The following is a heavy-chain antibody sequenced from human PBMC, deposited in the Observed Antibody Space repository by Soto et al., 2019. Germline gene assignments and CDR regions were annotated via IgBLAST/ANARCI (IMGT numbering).Heavy chain of an antibody. CDR2: IYYTGTT. D-gene: IGHD5-12*01. CDR3: ARGGNRYSNTASGVGGFDF. Sequence: PSETLSLTCTVSGVSISSSYWSCIRQSPGTGLEWIGYIYYTGTTNYNPSLKRRVTISLDTAKNQFSLNVNSLTTADTAVYFCARGGNRYSNTASGVGGFDFWGQGTLVTVSS. V-gene: IGHV4-59*01. J-gene: IGHJ4*02. CDR1: GVSISSSY.